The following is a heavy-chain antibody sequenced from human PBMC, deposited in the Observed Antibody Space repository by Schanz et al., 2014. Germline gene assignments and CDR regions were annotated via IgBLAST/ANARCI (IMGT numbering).Heavy chain of an antibody. J-gene: IGHJ4*02. CDR1: GFTVSSDH. CDR2: ISSSSSYI. Sequence: EVQLLDSGGGLVQPGGSLRLSCVVSGFTVSSDHMSWVRQAPGKGLEWVSSISSSSSYIYYADSVKGRFTISRDNAKNSMYLHMKSLRGEDTAVYYCARDNYYGSGSCAYWGQGTLVTVSS. D-gene: IGHD3-10*01. CDR3: ARDNYYGSGSCAY. V-gene: IGHV3-21*06.